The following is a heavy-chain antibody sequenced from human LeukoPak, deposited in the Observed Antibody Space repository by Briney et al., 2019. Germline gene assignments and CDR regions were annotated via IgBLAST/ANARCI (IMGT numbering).Heavy chain of an antibody. CDR2: IIPIFGTA. D-gene: IGHD6-13*01. J-gene: IGHJ5*02. Sequence: GASVKVSCKASGYTFTSYGISWVRQAPGQGLEWMGGIIPIFGTANYAQKFQGRVTITADESTSTAYMELSSLRSEDTAVYYCARSGSAAAPHNWFDPWGQGTLVTVSS. CDR3: ARSGSAAAPHNWFDP. CDR1: GYTFTSYG. V-gene: IGHV1-69*13.